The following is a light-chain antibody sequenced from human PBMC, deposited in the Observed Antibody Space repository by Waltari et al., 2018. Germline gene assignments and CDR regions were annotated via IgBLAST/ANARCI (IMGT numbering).Light chain of an antibody. CDR1: QGISSD. J-gene: IGKJ5*01. Sequence: AIHLTQSPSSLSASVGDRITITCRASQGISSDLAWYQQKPGESPKFLIYDASSLQSGVPSRFSGSASGTDFTLTITSLQPEDFATYYCQQLHSYPITFGQGTRLEIK. CDR2: DAS. CDR3: QQLHSYPIT. V-gene: IGKV1-13*02.